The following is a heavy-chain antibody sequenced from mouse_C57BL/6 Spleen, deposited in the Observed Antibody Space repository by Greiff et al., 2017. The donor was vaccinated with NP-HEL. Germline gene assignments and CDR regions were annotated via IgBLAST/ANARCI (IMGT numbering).Heavy chain of an antibody. V-gene: IGHV5-17*01. CDR2: ISSGSSTI. D-gene: IGHD1-1*01. CDR3: ARGISDYSYYFDY. J-gene: IGHJ2*01. Sequence: EVMLVESGGGLVKPGGSLKLSCAASGFTFSDYGMHWVRQAPEKGLEWVAYISSGSSTIYSADTVKGRFTISRDNAKNTLFLQMTSLRSEDTAMYYCARGISDYSYYFDYWGQGTTLTVSS. CDR1: GFTFSDYG.